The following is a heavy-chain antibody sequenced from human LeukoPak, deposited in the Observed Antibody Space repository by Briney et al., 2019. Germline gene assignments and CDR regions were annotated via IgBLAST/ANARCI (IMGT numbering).Heavy chain of an antibody. J-gene: IGHJ6*03. V-gene: IGHV3-21*01. CDR3: ARTYYYDSSGYYYVNYYYYYMDV. Sequence: GGSLRLSCAASGFTFSSYSMNWVRQAPGKGLEWVSSISSSSSYIYYADSVKGRFTISRDNAKNSLYLQMNSLRAEDTAVYYCARTYYYDSSGYYYVNYYYYYMDVWGKGTTVTVSS. CDR1: GFTFSSYS. D-gene: IGHD3-22*01. CDR2: ISSSSSYI.